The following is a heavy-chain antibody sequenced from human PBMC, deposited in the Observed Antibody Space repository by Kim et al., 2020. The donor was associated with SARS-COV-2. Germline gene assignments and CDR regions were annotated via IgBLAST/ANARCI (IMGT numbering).Heavy chain of an antibody. Sequence: GAGDYGEPVKGRFTISRDASKDTLYLEMNSLKTEDTAVYYCQTVTPTFGYWGQGTLVTVSS. V-gene: IGHV3-15*05. CDR3: QTVTPTFGY. D-gene: IGHD4-17*01. CDR2: GAG. J-gene: IGHJ4*02.